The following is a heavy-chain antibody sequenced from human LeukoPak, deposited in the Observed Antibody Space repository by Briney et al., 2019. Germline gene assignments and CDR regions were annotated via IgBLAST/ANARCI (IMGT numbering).Heavy chain of an antibody. CDR3: AREDIVVVPAALGGYYYYGMDV. Sequence: ASVKVSCKASGYTFTSYGISWVRQAPGQGLEWMGWISAYNGNTNYAQKLQGRVTMTTDTSTSTAYMELRSLRSDDTAAYYCAREDIVVVPAALGGYYYYGMDVWGQGTTVTVSS. CDR2: ISAYNGNT. D-gene: IGHD2-2*01. J-gene: IGHJ6*02. V-gene: IGHV1-18*01. CDR1: GYTFTSYG.